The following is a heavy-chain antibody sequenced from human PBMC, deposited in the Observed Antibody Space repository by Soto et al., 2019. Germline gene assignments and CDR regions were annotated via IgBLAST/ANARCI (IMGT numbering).Heavy chain of an antibody. J-gene: IGHJ6*02. CDR1: GDTFKNCV. CDR2: IIPLFGTT. V-gene: IGHV1-69*01. CDR3: AAELGFGKLSVV. D-gene: IGHD3-10*01. Sequence: QVQVVQSGVEVRRPGSSVKVSCKASGDTFKNCVISWVRQAPGQDLEWMGGIIPLFGTTDFAQRFQGRLTITTYEATTTAYVELSRLRSEDTATYYCAAELGFGKLSVVWGQGTTVIVSS.